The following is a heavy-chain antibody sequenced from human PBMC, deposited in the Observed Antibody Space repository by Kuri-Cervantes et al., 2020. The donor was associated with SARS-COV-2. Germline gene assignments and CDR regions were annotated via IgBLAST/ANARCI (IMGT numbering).Heavy chain of an antibody. CDR3: ARDRGPGQLLYSAFRWFDP. CDR2: SIPIFGTA. D-gene: IGHD2-2*02. CDR1: VGTFSSYA. J-gene: IGHJ5*02. V-gene: IGHV1-69*05. Sequence: SVKVSCKASVGTFSSYAISWVRQAPGQGLEWMGGSIPIFGTANYAQKFQGRVTITTDESTSTAYMELSSLRSEDTAVYYCARDRGPGQLLYSAFRWFDPWGQGTLVTVSS.